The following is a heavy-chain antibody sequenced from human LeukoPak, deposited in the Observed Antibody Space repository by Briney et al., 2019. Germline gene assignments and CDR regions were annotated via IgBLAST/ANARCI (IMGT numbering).Heavy chain of an antibody. CDR1: GFTFSSYW. Sequence: GGSLRLSCAASGFTFSSYWMSWVRQAPGKGLEWVANIKQDGSEKYYVDSVKGRFTISRDNAKNSLYLQMNSLRAEDTAVYYCARAIQLWLPYGMDVWGQGTTVTVSS. CDR3: ARAIQLWLPYGMDV. D-gene: IGHD5-18*01. CDR2: IKQDGSEK. J-gene: IGHJ6*02. V-gene: IGHV3-7*01.